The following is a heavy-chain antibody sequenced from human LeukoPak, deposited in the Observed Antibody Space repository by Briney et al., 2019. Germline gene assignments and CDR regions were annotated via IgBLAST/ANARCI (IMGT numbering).Heavy chain of an antibody. Sequence: ASVKVSCKASVYTFTSYYIVWVPQAPGQGLEWMGRIDPSGGSTSYAQKFQGRVTMTRGTSTSTVYMELSSLISEDTAVYYCARSSGSGFDYWGQGTLVTVSS. CDR3: ARSSGSGFDY. J-gene: IGHJ4*02. CDR1: VYTFTSYY. D-gene: IGHD3-10*01. V-gene: IGHV1-46*01. CDR2: IDPSGGST.